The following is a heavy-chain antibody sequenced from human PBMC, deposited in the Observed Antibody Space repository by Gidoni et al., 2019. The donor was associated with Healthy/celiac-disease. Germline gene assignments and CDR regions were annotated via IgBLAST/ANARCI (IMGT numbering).Heavy chain of an antibody. J-gene: IGHJ4*02. V-gene: IGHV3-15*01. CDR3: TTDNMVFDY. CDR1: GFTFSNAW. CDR2: IKSKTDGGTT. D-gene: IGHD3-10*01. Sequence: EVQLVESGGGLVKPGGSLRLSCAASGFTFSNAWMSWVRQAPGKGLEWVGHIKSKTDGGTTDYAAPVKGRFTISRDDSRNTLYVQMNSLKTEDTAVYYCTTDNMVFDYWGRGTLVTVSS.